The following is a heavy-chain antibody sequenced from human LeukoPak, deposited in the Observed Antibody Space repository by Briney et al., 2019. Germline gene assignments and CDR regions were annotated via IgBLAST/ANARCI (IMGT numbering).Heavy chain of an antibody. V-gene: IGHV1-69*05. CDR2: IIPIFGTA. D-gene: IGHD2-15*01. Sequence: GASVQVSCKASGGTFSSYAISWVRQAPGQGLEWMGGIIPIFGTANYAQKLQGRVTMTTDTSTGTAYMELRSLRSDDTAVYYCARGIVAVVAAFFDYWGQGTLVTVSS. J-gene: IGHJ4*02. CDR3: ARGIVAVVAAFFDY. CDR1: GGTFSSYA.